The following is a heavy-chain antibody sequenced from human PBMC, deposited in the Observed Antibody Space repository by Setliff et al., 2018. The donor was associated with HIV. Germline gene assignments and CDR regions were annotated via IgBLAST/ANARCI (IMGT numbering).Heavy chain of an antibody. CDR2: INPSGGQR. Sequence: ASVKVSCKASGYTFTDYYIHWVRQAPGQGLEWMGMINPSGGQRSFAQKFQGRITVATATSTATSTGTVYMELSSLRSEDTAVYYCAREAPDDHFDHWGQGTLVTVSS. CDR1: GYTFTDYY. V-gene: IGHV1-46*01. J-gene: IGHJ4*02. CDR3: AREAPDDHFDH. D-gene: IGHD1-1*01.